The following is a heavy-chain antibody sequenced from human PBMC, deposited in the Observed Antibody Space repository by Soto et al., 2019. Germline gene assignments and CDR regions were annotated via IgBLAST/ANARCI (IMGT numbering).Heavy chain of an antibody. CDR1: GFTFSRYA. CDR3: AGAGICTNGVCSPAAYYYGMDV. J-gene: IGHJ6*02. V-gene: IGHV3-30-3*01. D-gene: IGHD2-8*01. Sequence: QVQLVESGGGVVQPGRSLRLSCAASGFTFSRYAIHWVRQAPGKGLEWVAGISYDGSNKYYADSVKGRFTISRDNTKNTLYLQMNSLRAEDTGVYYCAGAGICTNGVCSPAAYYYGMDVWGQGTTVTVSS. CDR2: ISYDGSNK.